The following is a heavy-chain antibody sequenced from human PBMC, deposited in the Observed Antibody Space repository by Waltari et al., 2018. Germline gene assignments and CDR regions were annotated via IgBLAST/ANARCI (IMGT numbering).Heavy chain of an antibody. V-gene: IGHV1-8*01. J-gene: IGHJ4*02. D-gene: IGHD2-2*01. CDR1: GYTFTSYD. Sequence: QVQLVQSGAEVKKPGASVKVSCKASGYTFTSYDINWVRQATGQGLEWMGWMNPNSGNTGYAQKFQGRVTMTRNTSISTAYMELSSLRSEDTAVYYCAIIIHCSSTSCTLFDYWGQGTLVTVSS. CDR2: MNPNSGNT. CDR3: AIIIHCSSTSCTLFDY.